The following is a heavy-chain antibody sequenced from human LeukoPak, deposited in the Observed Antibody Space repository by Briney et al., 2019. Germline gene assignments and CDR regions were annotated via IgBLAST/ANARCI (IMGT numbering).Heavy chain of an antibody. V-gene: IGHV4-39*01. CDR1: GGSISSNSNY. Sequence: SETLSLTCTVSGGSISSNSNYWAWIRQPPGRGLEWIGSVSYGGSTHYSPSLKSRVTISVDTSKNLFSLKLSSVTAADTAVYSCARHCSSISCYNGYFDRWGRGTLVTVSS. CDR3: ARHCSSISCYNGYFDR. J-gene: IGHJ2*01. CDR2: VSYGGST. D-gene: IGHD2-2*02.